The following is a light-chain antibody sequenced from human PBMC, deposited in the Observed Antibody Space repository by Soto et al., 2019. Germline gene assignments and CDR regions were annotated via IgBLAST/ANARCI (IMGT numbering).Light chain of an antibody. J-gene: IGLJ2*01. V-gene: IGLV2-11*01. CDR1: SSDVGDYDY. CDR3: CSYAGSYTLL. Sequence: QSALTQPRSVSGSPGQSVTISCTGTSSDVGDYDYVSWYQQHPGRAPKLLIYGVGKRPSGVPDRFSGSKSGNTASLTISGLQAEDEADYYCCSYAGSYTLLFGGGTKLTVL. CDR2: GVG.